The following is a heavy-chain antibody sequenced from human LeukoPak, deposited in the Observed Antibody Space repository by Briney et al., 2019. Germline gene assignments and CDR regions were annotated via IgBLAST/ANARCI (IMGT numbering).Heavy chain of an antibody. J-gene: IGHJ3*02. CDR3: AKDQERLTMVRGIWAFDI. CDR1: GFTFDDYA. CDR2: ISWNSGSI. D-gene: IGHD3-10*01. Sequence: GGSLRLSCAASGFTFDDYAMHWVRQAPGKGLEWVSGISWNSGSIGYADSVKGRFTISRDNAKNSLYLQMNSLRAEDTALYYCAKDQERLTMVRGIWAFDIWGQGTMVTVSS. V-gene: IGHV3-9*01.